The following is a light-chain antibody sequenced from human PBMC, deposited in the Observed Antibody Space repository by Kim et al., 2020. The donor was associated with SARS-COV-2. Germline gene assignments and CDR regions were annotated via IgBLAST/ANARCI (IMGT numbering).Light chain of an antibody. CDR3: TTWDDSLRGPV. CDR2: NNN. V-gene: IGLV1-44*01. J-gene: IGLJ3*02. Sequence: GQRVTISCSGRRSNIGSKPVTWYQHLPGTAPKLLIFNNNERPPGVPDRFSASQSGTSASLAISGLQSEDEADYYCTTWDDSLRGPVFGGGTQLTVL. CDR1: RSNIGSKP.